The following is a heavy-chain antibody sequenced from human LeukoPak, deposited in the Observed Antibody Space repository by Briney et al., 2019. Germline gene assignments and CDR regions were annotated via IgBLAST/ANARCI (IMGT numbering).Heavy chain of an antibody. CDR1: GYTFAGYY. D-gene: IGHD3-10*02. Sequence: ASVKVSCKASGYTFAGYYMHWVRQAPGQGLEWMGWINPNSGGTNYAQKFQGGVTMTRDTSISTAYMELSRLISDDTAVYYCARDLFSGAALSGYFDYWGRELWSVSPQ. CDR3: ARDLFSGAALSGYFDY. V-gene: IGHV1-2*02. J-gene: IGHJ4*02. CDR2: INPNSGGT.